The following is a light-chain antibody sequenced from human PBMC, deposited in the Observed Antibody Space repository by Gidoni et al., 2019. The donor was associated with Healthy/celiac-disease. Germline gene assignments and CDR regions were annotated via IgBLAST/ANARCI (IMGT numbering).Light chain of an antibody. J-gene: IGLJ1*01. CDR2: GNS. CDR1: SSNIGAGYD. CDR3: QSYDSSLSGSRV. V-gene: IGLV1-40*01. Sequence: QSVLTQPPSVSGAPGQRVTIPCTGSSSNIGAGYDLHWYQQLPGTAPKLLIYGNSNRPSGVPDRFSGSKSGTSASLAITGLQAEDEADYYCQSYDSSLSGSRVFGTGTKVTVL.